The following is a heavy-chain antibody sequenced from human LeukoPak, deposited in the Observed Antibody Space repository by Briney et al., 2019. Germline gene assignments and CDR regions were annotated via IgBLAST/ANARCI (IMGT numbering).Heavy chain of an antibody. Sequence: GGSLRLSCAASGFTFSSYAMSWVRQAPGKGLEWVSYISSFSGTINYADSVKGRFTISRDNAKNSLYLQMNSLRAEDTAVYYCARDQGGVGYWGQGTLVTVSS. J-gene: IGHJ4*02. V-gene: IGHV3-48*01. CDR2: ISSFSGTI. CDR1: GFTFSSYA. D-gene: IGHD3-16*01. CDR3: ARDQGGVGY.